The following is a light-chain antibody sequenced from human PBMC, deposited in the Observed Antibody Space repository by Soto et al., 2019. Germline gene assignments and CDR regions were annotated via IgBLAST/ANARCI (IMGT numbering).Light chain of an antibody. J-gene: IGKJ1*01. CDR1: QSVGHN. V-gene: IGKV3-15*01. CDR3: QQYNNWPRT. Sequence: DIVMTQSPVTLSVSPGDRATLSCRASQSVGHNLAWFQQKPGQAPRLLIYGASAGATGIPDRLSGSGCGTAFILSIRSLHSEDLAVYYRQQYNNWPRTFGQGTKVEMK. CDR2: GAS.